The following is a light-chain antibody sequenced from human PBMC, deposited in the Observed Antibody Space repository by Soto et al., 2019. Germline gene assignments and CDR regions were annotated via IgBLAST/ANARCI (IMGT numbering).Light chain of an antibody. CDR3: CSYAGSRAL. CDR1: SSDVDGYNY. Sequence: QSALTQPRSVSGSPGQSVTISCTGASSDVDGYNYVSWYQQYPGKAPKLMIYDVSKRPSGVPDRFSDSKSGNTASLTISGLQGEDEADYYCCSYAGSRALFGGGTKLTVL. J-gene: IGLJ2*01. V-gene: IGLV2-11*01. CDR2: DVS.